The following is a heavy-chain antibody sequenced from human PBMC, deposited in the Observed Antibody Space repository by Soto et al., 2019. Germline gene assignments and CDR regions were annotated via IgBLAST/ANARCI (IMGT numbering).Heavy chain of an antibody. CDR1: GYTFTSYD. Sequence: GASVKVSCKASGYTFTSYDINWVRQATGQGLEWMGWMNPNSGNTGYAQKFQGRVTMTRNTSISTAYMELSSLRSEDTAVYYCARGHIARYSSSWSPFDPWGQGTLVTVSS. V-gene: IGHV1-8*01. CDR3: ARGHIARYSSSWSPFDP. CDR2: MNPNSGNT. J-gene: IGHJ5*02. D-gene: IGHD6-13*01.